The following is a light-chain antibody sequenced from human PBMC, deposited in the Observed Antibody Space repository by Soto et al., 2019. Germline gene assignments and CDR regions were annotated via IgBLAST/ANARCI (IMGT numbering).Light chain of an antibody. CDR1: QSLSSF. Sequence: EIVLTQSPATLSLSPGERVTLSCRASQSLSSFLAWYQQKPGQAPMLLIYDASNRATGIPARFTGSGSGTDFTLTISSLEHEDSAIYYCQQHHSWPFTCDGGTKVEIK. J-gene: IGKJ4*01. V-gene: IGKV3-11*01. CDR3: QQHHSWPFT. CDR2: DAS.